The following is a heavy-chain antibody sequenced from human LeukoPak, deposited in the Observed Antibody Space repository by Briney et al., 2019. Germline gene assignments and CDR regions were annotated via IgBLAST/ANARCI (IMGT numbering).Heavy chain of an antibody. CDR1: GGSISSYY. D-gene: IGHD3-10*01. CDR3: ARAPIGRDAFDI. Sequence: SETLSLTCTVSGGSISSYYWSWIRQPPGKGLEWIGYIYYSGSTNYNTSLKRRVTISVDTSKNQFSLKLSSVTAADTAVYYCARAPIGRDAFDIWGQGTMVTVSS. CDR2: IYYSGST. V-gene: IGHV4-59*01. J-gene: IGHJ3*02.